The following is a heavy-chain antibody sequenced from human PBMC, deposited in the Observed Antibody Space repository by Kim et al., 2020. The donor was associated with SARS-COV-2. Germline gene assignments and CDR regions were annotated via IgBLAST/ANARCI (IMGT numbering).Heavy chain of an antibody. Sequence: KSRVTISVDTSKNQFSLKLSSVTAADTAVYYCARGLRGIAAAGKTYGMDVWGQGTTVTVSS. CDR3: ARGLRGIAAAGKTYGMDV. V-gene: IGHV4-34*01. J-gene: IGHJ6*02. D-gene: IGHD6-13*01.